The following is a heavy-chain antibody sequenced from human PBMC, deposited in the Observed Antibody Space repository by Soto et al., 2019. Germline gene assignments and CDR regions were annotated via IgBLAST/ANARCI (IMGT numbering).Heavy chain of an antibody. Sequence: ASVNVSCKAAGYTFTSYDINWVRQATGQGLEWMGWMNPNSGNTGYAQKFQGRVTMTRNNSISTAYMELSSLRSEDTAVYYCARFYRSYETQLLLNYWGQRTSVTVSS. CDR1: GYTFTSYD. J-gene: IGHJ4*02. CDR3: ARFYRSYETQLLLNY. D-gene: IGHD2-15*01. V-gene: IGHV1-8*01. CDR2: MNPNSGNT.